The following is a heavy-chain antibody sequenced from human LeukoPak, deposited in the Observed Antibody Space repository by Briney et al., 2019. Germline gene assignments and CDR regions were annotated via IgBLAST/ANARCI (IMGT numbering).Heavy chain of an antibody. CDR3: AKGYSSSWYNYLDY. V-gene: IGHV3-30*18. CDR1: GFTFSSYG. D-gene: IGHD6-13*01. J-gene: IGHJ4*02. Sequence: GRSLRLSCAASGFTFSSYGMHWVRQAPGKGLEWVAVISYDGSNKYYADSVKGRFTISRDNSKNTLYLQMNSLRAEDTAVYYCAKGYSSSWYNYLDYWGQGTLVTVSS. CDR2: ISYDGSNK.